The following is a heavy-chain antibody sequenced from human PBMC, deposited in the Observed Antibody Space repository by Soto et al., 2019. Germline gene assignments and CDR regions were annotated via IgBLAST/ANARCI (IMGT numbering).Heavy chain of an antibody. D-gene: IGHD6-13*01. V-gene: IGHV3-15*07. J-gene: IGHJ4*02. CDR1: GFTFSVAW. CDR2: IKSKGGGGTT. Sequence: GGSLRLSCAASGFTFSVAWMDWVRQAPGKGLEWVGRIKSKGGGGTTDYAAPVKGRFTISRDDSKNTVYLQMDSLKTEDTGVYYCSKNEGAPDPHSSSWYSVGFDHWGQGTLVTVSS. CDR3: SKNEGAPDPHSSSWYSVGFDH.